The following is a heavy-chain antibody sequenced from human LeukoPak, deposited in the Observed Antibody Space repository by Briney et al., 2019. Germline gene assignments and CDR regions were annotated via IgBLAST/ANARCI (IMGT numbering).Heavy chain of an antibody. CDR3: ARNTGGRYLGSGSSSNPPDYYYMDV. J-gene: IGHJ6*03. D-gene: IGHD3-10*01. Sequence: PSETLSLTCTVSGGSISSSPYYWGWIRQPPGKGLEWIGSIYYSGSTNFNPSLKSRVTISIDTSKNQFSLKLSSVTAADTAVYYCARNTGGRYLGSGSSSNPPDYYYMDVWGKGTTVTVSS. CDR2: IYYSGST. V-gene: IGHV4-39*07. CDR1: GGSISSSPYY.